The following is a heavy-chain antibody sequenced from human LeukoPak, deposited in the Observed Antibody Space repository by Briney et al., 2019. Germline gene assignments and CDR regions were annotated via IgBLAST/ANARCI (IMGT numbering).Heavy chain of an antibody. J-gene: IGHJ4*02. CDR2: IWYDGSNK. Sequence: GGSLRLSCAASGFTFSSYAMSWVRQAPGKGLEWVAVIWYDGSNKYYADSVKGRFTISRDNSKNTLYLQMNSLRAEDTAVYYCARGHYDFWSGYSLDYWGQGTLVTVSS. V-gene: IGHV3-33*08. D-gene: IGHD3-3*01. CDR3: ARGHYDFWSGYSLDY. CDR1: GFTFSSYA.